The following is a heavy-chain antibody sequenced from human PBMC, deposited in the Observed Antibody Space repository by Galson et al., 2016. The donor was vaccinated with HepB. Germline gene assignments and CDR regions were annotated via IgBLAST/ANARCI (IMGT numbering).Heavy chain of an antibody. V-gene: IGHV3-21*01. CDR1: GFTFSYYS. J-gene: IGHJ6*04. Sequence: SLRLSCAASGFTFSYYSMNWVRQAPGKGLEWVSFISSSSSYIYYADSVKGRFTISRDNAKNSLYLQMNSLRAEDTAVYYCARVLPAADSYYYYGTDVWGKGTTVTVSS. CDR3: ARVLPAADSYYYYGTDV. CDR2: ISSSSSYI. D-gene: IGHD2-2*01.